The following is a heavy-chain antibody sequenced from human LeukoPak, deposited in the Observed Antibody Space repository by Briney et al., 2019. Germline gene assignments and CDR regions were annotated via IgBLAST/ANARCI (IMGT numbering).Heavy chain of an antibody. J-gene: IGHJ3*02. V-gene: IGHV5-10-1*04. D-gene: IGHD1-26*01. CDR1: GCSFTSYW. CDR2: IDPSDSYT. Sequence: GESLKISCKGSGCSFTSYWISWGRQVPGKGREWMGRIDPSDSYTNYSPSFQGQVTISVDKSMSTAYLQWSSLKASDTAMYYCGRGARAAFDIWGQGTMVTVSS. CDR3: GRGARAAFDI.